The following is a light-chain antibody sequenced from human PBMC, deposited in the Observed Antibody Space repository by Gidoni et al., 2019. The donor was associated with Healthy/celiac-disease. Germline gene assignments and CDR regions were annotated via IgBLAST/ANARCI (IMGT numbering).Light chain of an antibody. CDR1: QSVSSN. Sequence: EIVMTPSPATLSVSPGERATLSCRASQSVSSNLAWYQQQPGQAPRLLIYGASTRSTGIPARFSGSGSGTEFTLTISSLQSEDFAVYYCQQYNNWRRTFGQGTKVEIK. V-gene: IGKV3-15*01. CDR2: GAS. J-gene: IGKJ1*01. CDR3: QQYNNWRRT.